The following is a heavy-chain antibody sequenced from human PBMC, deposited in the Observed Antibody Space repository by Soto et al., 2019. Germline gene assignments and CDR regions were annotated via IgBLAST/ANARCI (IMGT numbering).Heavy chain of an antibody. J-gene: IGHJ3*02. CDR1: GFTFSNYA. CDR3: AKDRSRGWYRAFDI. V-gene: IGHV3-23*01. Sequence: EVQLLESGGGLVQPGGSLRLSCAASGFTFSNYAMSWVRQAPGKGLEWVSGISYSGVNTYYADSVKGRFTISRDNSKNTLYLQLDSLRAADTAVYSCAKDRSRGWYRAFDIWGQGTMVTVSS. D-gene: IGHD6-19*01. CDR2: ISYSGVNT.